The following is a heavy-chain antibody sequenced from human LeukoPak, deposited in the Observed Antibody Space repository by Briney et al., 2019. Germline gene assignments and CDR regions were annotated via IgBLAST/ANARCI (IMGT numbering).Heavy chain of an antibody. CDR3: AEISMAMIGGV. CDR2: INQDERER. J-gene: IGHJ6*04. CDR1: GFTFSTYW. Sequence: PGGSLRLSCAASGFTFSTYWMSWVRQAPGKGLEWVANINQDERERYYVDSLKGRFPITSDNAKHPLSLQMNSLRAEDTAVYYCAEISMAMIGGVWGKGSTVTISS. V-gene: IGHV3-7*01. D-gene: IGHD3-10*02.